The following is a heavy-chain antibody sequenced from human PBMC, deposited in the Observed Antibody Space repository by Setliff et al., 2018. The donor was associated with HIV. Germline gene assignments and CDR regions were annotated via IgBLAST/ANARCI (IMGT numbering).Heavy chain of an antibody. CDR1: GFSLSNARMG. CDR3: ARTPTREWFLRAYFDY. Sequence: SGPTLVNPTETLTLTCTVSGFSLSNARMGVSWIRQPPGKALEWLAHIFSNDEKSYSTSLKSRLTTSKDTSKSQVVLTMTNMDPVDTATYYCARTPTREWFLRAYFDYWGQGTQVTVSS. D-gene: IGHD3-3*01. V-gene: IGHV2-26*01. J-gene: IGHJ4*02. CDR2: IFSNDEK.